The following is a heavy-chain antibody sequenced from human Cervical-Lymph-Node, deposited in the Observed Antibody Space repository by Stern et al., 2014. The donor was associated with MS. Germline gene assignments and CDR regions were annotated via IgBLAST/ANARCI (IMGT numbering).Heavy chain of an antibody. CDR1: GFTFARYA. J-gene: IGHJ4*02. Sequence: QVQLVQSGGDVVQPGRSLRLSCAASGFTFARYAINWVRQAPGKGLEWVSIISHDGSQKYYAASVQGRFTISRDDSKNTVFLQMNSLRAEDTAVYYCARVGGTGTLDYIDYWGQGTLVTVSS. CDR3: ARVGGTGTLDYIDY. D-gene: IGHD1/OR15-1a*01. CDR2: ISHDGSQK. V-gene: IGHV3-30*04.